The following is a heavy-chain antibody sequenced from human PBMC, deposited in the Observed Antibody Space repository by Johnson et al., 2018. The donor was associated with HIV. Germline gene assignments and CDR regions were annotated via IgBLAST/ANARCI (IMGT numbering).Heavy chain of an antibody. CDR3: ASGAAVAGNAFEI. CDR2: ISYGGNEK. Sequence: QVQLVESGGGVVQPGRSLRLSCAASRFTFSNYAMHWVRQAPGKGLEWVAIISYGGNEKYYADSVKGRFTISRDDSKNTLLLQMKSLRAEDTAVYFCASGAAVAGNAFEIWGQGTMVTVSS. CDR1: RFTFSNYA. J-gene: IGHJ3*02. V-gene: IGHV3-30*04. D-gene: IGHD6-19*01.